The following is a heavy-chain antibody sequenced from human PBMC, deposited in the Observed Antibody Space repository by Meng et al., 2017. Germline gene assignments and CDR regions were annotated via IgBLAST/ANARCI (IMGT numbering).Heavy chain of an antibody. D-gene: IGHD4-17*01. Sequence: GGSLRPSCAASGFTFSDYYMSWIRQAPGKGLEWVSYISSSGSTIYCADSVKGRFTISRDNAKNSLYLQMNSLRAEDTAVYYCARGSGADSEDYGDYAMAYYYYYYGMDVWGQGTTVTVSS. J-gene: IGHJ6*02. CDR2: ISSSGSTI. V-gene: IGHV3-11*04. CDR3: ARGSGADSEDYGDYAMAYYYYYYGMDV. CDR1: GFTFSDYY.